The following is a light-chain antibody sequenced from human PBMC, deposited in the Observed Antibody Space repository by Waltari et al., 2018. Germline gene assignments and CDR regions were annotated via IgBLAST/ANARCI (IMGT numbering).Light chain of an antibody. CDR2: KAS. V-gene: IGKV1-5*03. CDR3: QQYEAFPVT. J-gene: IGKJ1*01. CDR1: QSVNRW. Sequence: DIQMTQSPSTLSASVGDRVTITCRASQSVNRWLAWYQQKPGKAPKLLISKASALQNGVAPRFSGGGSGTEFTLTISNLQPDDSSTYYCQQYEAFPVTFG.